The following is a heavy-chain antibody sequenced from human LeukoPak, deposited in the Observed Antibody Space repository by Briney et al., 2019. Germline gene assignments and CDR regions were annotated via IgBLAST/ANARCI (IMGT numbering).Heavy chain of an antibody. Sequence: SETLSLTCTVSGGSISSSSYYGGWIRQPPGRGLDWIGTNYYAGGTYCNPSLKSRVTISVDTSKHQFSLRLSSVTAADTAVYYCARGFGESEYYSYGMDVWGQGTTVTVSS. CDR2: NYYAGGT. D-gene: IGHD3-10*01. CDR1: GGSISSSSYY. CDR3: ARGFGESEYYSYGMDV. V-gene: IGHV4-39*01. J-gene: IGHJ6*02.